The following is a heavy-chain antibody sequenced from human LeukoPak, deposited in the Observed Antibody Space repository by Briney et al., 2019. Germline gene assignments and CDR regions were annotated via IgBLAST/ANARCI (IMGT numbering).Heavy chain of an antibody. CDR3: AKDASGSYYYFDY. Sequence: GGSLRLSCAASEFTLSSYAMSWVRQAPGKGLEWVSAISGSGGSTYYADSVKGRFTISRDNSKNTLYLQMNSLRAEDTAVYYCAKDASGSYYYFDYWGQGALVTVSS. D-gene: IGHD1-26*01. V-gene: IGHV3-23*01. CDR1: EFTLSSYA. CDR2: ISGSGGST. J-gene: IGHJ4*02.